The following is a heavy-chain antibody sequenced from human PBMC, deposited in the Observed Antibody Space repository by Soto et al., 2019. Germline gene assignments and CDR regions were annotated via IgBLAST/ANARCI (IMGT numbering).Heavy chain of an antibody. V-gene: IGHV3-30*18. CDR1: GFTFSSYG. CDR2: ISYDGSNK. J-gene: IGHJ6*02. CDR3: AKDTGYSSSWSGMDV. D-gene: IGHD6-13*01. Sequence: QVPLVESGGGVVQPGRSLRLSCAASGFTFSSYGMHWVRQAPGKGLEWVAVISYDGSNKYYADSVKGRFTISRDNSKNTLYLQMNSLRAEDTAVYYCAKDTGYSSSWSGMDVWGQGTTVTVSS.